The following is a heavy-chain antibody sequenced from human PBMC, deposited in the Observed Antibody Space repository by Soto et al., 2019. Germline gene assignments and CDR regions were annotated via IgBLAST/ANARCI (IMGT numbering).Heavy chain of an antibody. CDR2: IYYGRSA. V-gene: IGHV4-59*01. CDR3: ALRSMAVVPEY. D-gene: IGHD3-22*01. J-gene: IGHJ4*02. Sequence: SETLSLTCTVSGXXXXXXXXXXXRQPPGKGLEWIGYIYYGRSANYNPSLKSRVTLSVDTSTNQCSLTLSSMTAADTAVYYCALRSMAVVPEYWGQGTLVTVSS. CDR1: GXXXXXXX.